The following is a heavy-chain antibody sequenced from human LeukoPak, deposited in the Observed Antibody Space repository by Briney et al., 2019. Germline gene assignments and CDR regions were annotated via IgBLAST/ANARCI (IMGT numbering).Heavy chain of an antibody. D-gene: IGHD3-3*02. CDR2: IYPGDSDT. CDR3: ARLGSTYISPGGH. V-gene: IGHV5-51*01. Sequence: GGSLKSSCKGSAYTFTSYWSVWVRQMPGKGLEWMGIIYPGDSDTRYSPSSQAQVTLSADTSISTAYLHWSSLKASDTAMYYCARLGSTYISPGGHWGQGTLVTVSS. CDR1: AYTFTSYW. J-gene: IGHJ4*02.